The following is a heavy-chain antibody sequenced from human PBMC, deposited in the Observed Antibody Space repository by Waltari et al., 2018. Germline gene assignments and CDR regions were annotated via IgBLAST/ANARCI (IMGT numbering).Heavy chain of an antibody. V-gene: IGHV3-74*01. J-gene: IGHJ4*02. CDR3: VRGYGGDVY. D-gene: IGHD2-21*02. CDR1: GFTFTSHW. Sequence: EVQLVESGGGLVQPGGSLRRACEASGFTFTSHWMHWVRQGPGKGLEWVSRLNYDGSSTYYADFVKGRFTISRDNAKNTLYLQMNSLRAEDTGVYYCVRGYGGDVYWGQGTLVTVSS. CDR2: LNYDGSST.